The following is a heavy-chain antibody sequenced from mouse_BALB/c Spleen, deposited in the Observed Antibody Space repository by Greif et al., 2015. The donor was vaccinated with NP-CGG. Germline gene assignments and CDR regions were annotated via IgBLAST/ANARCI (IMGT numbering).Heavy chain of an antibody. CDR2: INPSNGRT. CDR1: GYTFTSYW. D-gene: IGHD4-1*01. J-gene: IGHJ2*02. CDR3: ARMLTGTSDY. V-gene: IGHV1S81*02. Sequence: QVQLQQPGAALVKPGASVKLSCKASGYTFTSYWMHWVKQRPGQGLEWIGEINPSNGRTNYSEKFKSKATLTVDKSSSPTDMQLSRLTSEDSAVYYSARMLTGTSDYRGQGTSLTVSS.